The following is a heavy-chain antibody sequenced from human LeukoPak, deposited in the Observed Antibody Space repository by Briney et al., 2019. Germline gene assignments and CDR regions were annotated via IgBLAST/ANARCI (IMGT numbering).Heavy chain of an antibody. CDR3: AKDKYSSGWYYFDY. Sequence: GGSLGLSCAASGFTFSSYGMHWVRQAPGKGLEWVAFIRYDGSNKYYADSVKGRFTISRDNSKNTLYLQMNSLRAEDTAVYYCAKDKYSSGWYYFDYWGQGTLVTVSS. CDR2: IRYDGSNK. J-gene: IGHJ4*02. D-gene: IGHD6-19*01. V-gene: IGHV3-30*02. CDR1: GFTFSSYG.